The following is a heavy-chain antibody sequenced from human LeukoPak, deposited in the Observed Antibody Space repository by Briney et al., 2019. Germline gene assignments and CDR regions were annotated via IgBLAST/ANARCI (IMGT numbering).Heavy chain of an antibody. J-gene: IGHJ4*02. CDR3: ARAGYSYGTGYYFDY. CDR2: IYYTGAT. V-gene: IGHV4-59*01. Sequence: RASETLSLTCTVSGGSISSYYWSWIRLPPGKGLDWIGYIYYTGATYYNPSLKSRVTISLDTSKNQFSLKLSSVTAADAAVYYCARAGYSYGTGYYFDYWGQGALVTVSS. D-gene: IGHD5-18*01. CDR1: GGSISSYY.